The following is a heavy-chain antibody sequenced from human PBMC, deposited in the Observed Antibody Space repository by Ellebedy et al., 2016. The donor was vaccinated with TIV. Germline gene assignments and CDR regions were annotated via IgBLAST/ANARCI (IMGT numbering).Heavy chain of an antibody. Sequence: AASVTVSCKTSGGTFSNYAISWVRQSPGQGLAWMGGIIPFFGKADYEQNFQGTVTITADESTSTAYMELRSLRSEDTAVYYCARSYDPHYYYAMDVWGQGTTVTVSS. V-gene: IGHV1-69*13. CDR2: IIPFFGKA. D-gene: IGHD3-3*01. J-gene: IGHJ6*02. CDR1: GGTFSNYA. CDR3: ARSYDPHYYYAMDV.